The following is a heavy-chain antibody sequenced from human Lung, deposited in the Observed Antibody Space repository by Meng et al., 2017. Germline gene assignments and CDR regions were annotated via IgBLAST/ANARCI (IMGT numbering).Heavy chain of an antibody. CDR2: IYHSGRT. Sequence: VRLRWSGPGVVRPSGTLFLPCDFFGVSFSVRNWWSCVRQSPGKGLEWVGEIYHSGRTNYNPSPESRVTISLDKSQNHFSLKVKSVTAADTAVYYCVRGGQDQAYYDFWSGPFDPWGQGTLVTVFS. J-gene: IGHJ5*02. CDR1: GVSFSVRNW. V-gene: IGHV4-4*02. D-gene: IGHD3-3*01. CDR3: VRGGQDQAYYDFWSGPFDP.